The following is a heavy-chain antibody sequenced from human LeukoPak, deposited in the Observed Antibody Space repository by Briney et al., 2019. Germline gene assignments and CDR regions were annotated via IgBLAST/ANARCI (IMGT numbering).Heavy chain of an antibody. Sequence: GGSLRLSCAASGFTFTSYWMHWVRQAPGKGLVWVSRIKSDESTRDYADFVKGRFTISRDNARNTVYLQINSLIAEDTAVYYCARGLRDRYGMDVWGQGTTVTVSS. V-gene: IGHV3-74*01. CDR1: GFTFTSYW. D-gene: IGHD5-12*01. CDR3: ARGLRDRYGMDV. J-gene: IGHJ6*02. CDR2: IKSDESTR.